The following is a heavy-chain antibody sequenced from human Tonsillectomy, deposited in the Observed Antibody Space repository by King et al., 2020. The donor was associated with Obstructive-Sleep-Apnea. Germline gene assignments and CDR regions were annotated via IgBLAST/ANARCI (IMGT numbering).Heavy chain of an antibody. V-gene: IGHV3-23*04. CDR2: ISGSGGST. Sequence: VQLVESGGGLVQPGGSLRLSCAASGFTFSSYAMSWVRQAPGKGLEWVSAISGSGGSTYYADSVKGRFTISRDNSKNTLYLQMNSLRADDTAVYYCAKDGYDSSGYYPNWFDPWGQGTLVTVSS. J-gene: IGHJ5*02. CDR1: GFTFSSYA. D-gene: IGHD3-22*01. CDR3: AKDGYDSSGYYPNWFDP.